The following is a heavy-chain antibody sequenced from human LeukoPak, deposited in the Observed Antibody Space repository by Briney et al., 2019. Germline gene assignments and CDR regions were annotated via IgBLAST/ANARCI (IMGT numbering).Heavy chain of an antibody. CDR3: ARDRLEWPSAWFDP. Sequence: PGGSLRLSCAASGFTVSSNYMSWVRQAPGKGLEWVSVIYSGGSTYYADSVKGRFTISRDNSKNTLYLQMSSLRAEDTAVYYCARDRLEWPSAWFDPWGQGTLVTVSS. J-gene: IGHJ5*02. V-gene: IGHV3-66*01. CDR2: IYSGGST. CDR1: GFTVSSNY. D-gene: IGHD3-3*01.